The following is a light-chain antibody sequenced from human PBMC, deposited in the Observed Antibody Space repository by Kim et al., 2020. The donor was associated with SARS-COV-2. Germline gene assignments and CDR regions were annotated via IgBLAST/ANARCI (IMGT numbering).Light chain of an antibody. CDR3: QQSDSLPIT. J-gene: IGKJ5*01. CDR1: RSISSY. CDR2: GAS. V-gene: IGKV1-39*01. Sequence: DIQMTQSPSSLSASVGDRVTITCRASRSISSYLNWYQQKPGKAPKVLIYGASSLESGVPSRFSGSGSGTDFTLTISSLQPEDFATYFCQQSDSLPITFGQGTRLEIK.